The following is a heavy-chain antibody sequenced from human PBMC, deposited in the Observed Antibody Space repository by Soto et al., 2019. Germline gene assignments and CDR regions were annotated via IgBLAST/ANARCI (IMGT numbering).Heavy chain of an antibody. Sequence: EVLLLESGGGLVQPGGSLRLSCAASGFTFSNYAMSWVRQAPGKGLEWVSGISGSGGGTDYADSVKGRFTISRDNSKNTLYLQMNSLRAEDTAVYYCAKVGTYDFWSGYDSAFGIWGQGTMVTVSS. J-gene: IGHJ3*02. CDR3: AKVGTYDFWSGYDSAFGI. V-gene: IGHV3-23*01. D-gene: IGHD3-3*01. CDR1: GFTFSNYA. CDR2: ISGSGGGT.